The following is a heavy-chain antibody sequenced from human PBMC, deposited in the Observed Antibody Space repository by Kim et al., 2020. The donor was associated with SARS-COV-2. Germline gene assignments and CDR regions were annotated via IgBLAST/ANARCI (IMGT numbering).Heavy chain of an antibody. CDR1: GGSISGYY. Sequence: SETLSLTCTVSGGSISGYYWNWIRQPPGQGLDWIGYVYQTGSTNYSPSLKGRVTISVDTSKNQFSLMLNSVTAADTAVYYCARSNSAYALSLDHWGQGIVVTVSS. CDR3: ARSNSAYALSLDH. V-gene: IGHV4-59*13. J-gene: IGHJ4*02. D-gene: IGHD5-12*01. CDR2: VYQTGST.